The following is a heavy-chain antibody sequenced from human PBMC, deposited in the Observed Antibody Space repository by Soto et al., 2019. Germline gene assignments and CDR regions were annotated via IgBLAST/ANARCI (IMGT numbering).Heavy chain of an antibody. CDR3: ASEPTVTTNYYYYYMDV. CDR1: GFTFSSYA. J-gene: IGHJ6*03. D-gene: IGHD4-17*01. CDR2: ISGSGGST. V-gene: IGHV3-23*01. Sequence: GGSLRLSCAASGFTFSSYAMSWVRQAPGKGLEWVSAISGSGGSTYYADSVKGRFTISRDNSKNTLYLQMNSLRAEDTAVYYCASEPTVTTNYYYYYMDVWGKGTTVTVSS.